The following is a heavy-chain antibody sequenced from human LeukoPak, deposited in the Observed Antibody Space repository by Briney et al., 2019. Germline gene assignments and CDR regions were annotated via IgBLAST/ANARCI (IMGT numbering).Heavy chain of an antibody. CDR2: FDPEDGET. V-gene: IGHV1-24*01. CDR3: ATTIDYGSGSYYFFDP. CDR1: GYTLTELS. D-gene: IGHD3-10*01. Sequence: VASVKVSCKVSGYTLTELSMHWVRQAPGKGLEWMGGFDPEDGETIYAQKFQGRVTMTEDTSTDTAYMELSSLRSEDTAVYYCATTIDYGSGSYYFFDPWGQGTLVTVSS. J-gene: IGHJ5*02.